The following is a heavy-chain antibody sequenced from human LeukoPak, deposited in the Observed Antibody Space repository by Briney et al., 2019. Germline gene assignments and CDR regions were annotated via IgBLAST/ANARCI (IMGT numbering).Heavy chain of an antibody. Sequence: GGSLRLSCAASGFTFSTYAMNWARQAPGKGLEWVSSISGSGGDIYYADSVKGRFTISRDNSKNTLYLQMNSLRAEDTAVYYCPKNFDDFWSAYSHWGQGTLVTVSS. CDR3: PKNFDDFWSAYSH. J-gene: IGHJ4*02. CDR2: ISGSGGDI. CDR1: GFTFSTYA. D-gene: IGHD3-3*01. V-gene: IGHV3-23*01.